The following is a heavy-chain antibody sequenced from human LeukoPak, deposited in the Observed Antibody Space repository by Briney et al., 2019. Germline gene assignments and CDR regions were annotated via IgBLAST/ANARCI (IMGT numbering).Heavy chain of an antibody. V-gene: IGHV3-23*01. J-gene: IGHJ4*02. D-gene: IGHD3-22*01. CDR2: VSGSGSNT. CDR3: AKNTDYYDSSGYYY. Sequence: PGGSLRLSCAASGFTFTNSAMTWVRQAPGRGLEWVATVSGSGSNTYYADSVKGRFTISRDNSKNTLYLQMNSLRAEDTAVYYCAKNTDYYDSSGYYYWGQGTLVTVSS. CDR1: GFTFTNSA.